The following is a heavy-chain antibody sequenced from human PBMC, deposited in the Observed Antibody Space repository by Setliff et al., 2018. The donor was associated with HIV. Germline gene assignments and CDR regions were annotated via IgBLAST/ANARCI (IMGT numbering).Heavy chain of an antibody. CDR2: ISAYNGNT. V-gene: IGHV1-18*01. CDR1: GYTFTSYG. D-gene: IGHD6-6*01. J-gene: IGHJ3*02. Sequence: ASVKVSCKASGYTFTSYGITWMQQAPGQGLEWMGWISAYNGNTDYAQKVQGRVTMTTDTSTSTAYMELRSLRSDDTAVYYCARGLYSSSSRGAFDIWGQGTMVTVSS. CDR3: ARGLYSSSSRGAFDI.